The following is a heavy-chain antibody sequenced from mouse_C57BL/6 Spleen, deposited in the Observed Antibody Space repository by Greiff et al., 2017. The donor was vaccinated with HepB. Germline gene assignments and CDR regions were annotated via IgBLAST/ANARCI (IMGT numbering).Heavy chain of an antibody. Sequence: DVQLQESGGGLVQPGGSMKLSCAASGFTFSDAWMDWVRQSPEKGLEWVAEIRNKANNHATYYAESVKGRFTISRDDSKSSVYLQMNSLRAEDTGIYYCTRGIYDYDGFDYWGQGTTLTVSS. J-gene: IGHJ2*01. D-gene: IGHD2-4*01. CDR3: TRGIYDYDGFDY. V-gene: IGHV6-6*01. CDR2: IRNKANNHAT. CDR1: GFTFSDAW.